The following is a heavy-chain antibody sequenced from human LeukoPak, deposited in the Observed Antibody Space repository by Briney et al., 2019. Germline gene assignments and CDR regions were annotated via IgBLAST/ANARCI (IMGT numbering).Heavy chain of an antibody. V-gene: IGHV3-23*01. CDR3: AKLGPAAMRYFDY. CDR1: GFTFSSYS. CDR2: ISGSGGST. D-gene: IGHD2-2*01. Sequence: GGSLRLSCAASGFTFSSYSMNWVRQAPGKGLEWVSAISGSGGSTYYADSVKGRFTISRDNSKNTLYLQMNSLRAEDTAVYYCAKLGPAAMRYFDYWGQGTLVTVSS. J-gene: IGHJ4*02.